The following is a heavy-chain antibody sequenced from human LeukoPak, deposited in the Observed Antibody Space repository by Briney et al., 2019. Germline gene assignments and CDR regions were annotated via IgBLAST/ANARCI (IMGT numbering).Heavy chain of an antibody. D-gene: IGHD3-16*01. CDR2: ISGSSGTI. CDR1: GFTFSSYS. V-gene: IGHV3-48*01. CDR3: ARRSEFGVLYYMDI. Sequence: GGSLRLSCVASGFTFSSYSMNWVRQAPGKGLEWVSYISGSSGTIYYADSVKGRFTISRDNAKDSLYLQMNSLRAEDTAVYYCARRSEFGVLYYMDIWGKGTTVTVSS. J-gene: IGHJ6*03.